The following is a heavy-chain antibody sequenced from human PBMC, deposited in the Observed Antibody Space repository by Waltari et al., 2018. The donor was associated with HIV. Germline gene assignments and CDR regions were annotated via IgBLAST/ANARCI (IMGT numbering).Heavy chain of an antibody. CDR1: GYTLPELA. Sequence: QVQLVQSGAEVKKPGASVQVPCKVSGYTLPELAMTWILQSPGQWLEWMGGFDPEDGETIYAQKFQGRVTMTEDTSTDTAYMELSSLRSEDTAVYYCATAARRGGDVYYYGMDVWGQGTTVTVSS. V-gene: IGHV1-24*01. D-gene: IGHD2-21*01. CDR2: FDPEDGET. J-gene: IGHJ6*02. CDR3: ATAARRGGDVYYYGMDV.